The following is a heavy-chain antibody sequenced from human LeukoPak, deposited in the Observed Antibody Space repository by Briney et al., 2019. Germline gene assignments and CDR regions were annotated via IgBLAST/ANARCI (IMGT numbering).Heavy chain of an antibody. D-gene: IGHD5-18*01. V-gene: IGHV1-18*01. CDR3: ARTSMVRIDAFDI. Sequence: LQGRVTMTTDTSTGTAYMELRSLRSDDTAVYYCARTSMVRIDAFDIWGQGTMVTVSS. J-gene: IGHJ3*02.